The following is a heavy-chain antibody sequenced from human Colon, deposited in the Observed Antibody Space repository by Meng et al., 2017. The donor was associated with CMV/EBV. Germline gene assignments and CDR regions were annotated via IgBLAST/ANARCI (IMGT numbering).Heavy chain of an antibody. Sequence: SGFSFTSYIIKWVRQAPGKGLDWVSSISSSSAYIHYADSVKGRFTISSDNAKNSVFLQMNSLRAEDTAVYYCARAPPYSDNWFGPDYWGQGTLVTVSS. D-gene: IGHD3-10*01. V-gene: IGHV3-21*01. CDR3: ARAPPYSDNWFGPDY. J-gene: IGHJ4*02. CDR1: GFSFTSYI. CDR2: ISSSSAYI.